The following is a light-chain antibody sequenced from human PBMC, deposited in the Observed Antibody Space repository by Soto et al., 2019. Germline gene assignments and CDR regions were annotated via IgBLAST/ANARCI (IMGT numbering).Light chain of an antibody. J-gene: IGKJ1*01. V-gene: IGKV3-20*01. CDR1: QSVSSI. CDR3: HKYGSSPWT. Sequence: EIEMTQSPATLSVSPGDRVTLSCRASQSVSSILAWYHQKPGQANRLLIYDASSRATGIPDRFSGRGSGTDTTLIITRLEPEDAAVYYRHKYGSSPWTFGQGTKVDIK. CDR2: DAS.